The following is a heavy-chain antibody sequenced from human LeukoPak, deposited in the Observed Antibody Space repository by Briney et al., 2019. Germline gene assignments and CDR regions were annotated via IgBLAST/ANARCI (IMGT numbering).Heavy chain of an antibody. Sequence: SETLSLTCAVYGGSFSGYYWSWIRQPPGKGLEWIGEINHSGSTNYNPSLKSRVTISVDTSKNQFSLKLSSVTAADTAVYYYARGGWNKFDYWGQGTLVTVSS. CDR1: GGSFSGYY. CDR2: INHSGST. J-gene: IGHJ4*02. V-gene: IGHV4-34*01. CDR3: ARGGWNKFDY. D-gene: IGHD1-1*01.